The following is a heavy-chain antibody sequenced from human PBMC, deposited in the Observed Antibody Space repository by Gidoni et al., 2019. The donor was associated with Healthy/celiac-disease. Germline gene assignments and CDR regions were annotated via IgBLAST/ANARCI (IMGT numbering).Heavy chain of an antibody. V-gene: IGHV4-39*01. CDR3: ARLSGLAVPRGDY. Sequence: QLQLQESGPGLVKPSETLSLTCTVSGGSISSSSYYWGWIRQPPGKGLEWIGSIYYSGSTYYNPSLKSRVTISVDTSKNQFSLKLSSVTAADTAVYYCARLSGLAVPRGDYWGQGTLVTVSS. CDR2: IYYSGST. J-gene: IGHJ4*02. CDR1: GGSISSSSYY. D-gene: IGHD6-19*01.